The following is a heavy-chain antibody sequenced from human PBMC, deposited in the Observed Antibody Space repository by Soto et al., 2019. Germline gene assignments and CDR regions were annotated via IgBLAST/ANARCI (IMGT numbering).Heavy chain of an antibody. CDR1: GGSISSYY. V-gene: IGHV4-59*01. J-gene: IGHJ5*02. D-gene: IGHD2-8*01. CDR3: ARDLRCTNGVCYPFWFDP. Sequence: KASETLSLTCTVSGGSISSYYWSWIRQPPGKGLEWIGYIYYSGSTNYNPSLKSRVTISVDTSKNQFSLKLSSVTAADTAVYYCARDLRCTNGVCYPFWFDPWGQGTLVTVSS. CDR2: IYYSGST.